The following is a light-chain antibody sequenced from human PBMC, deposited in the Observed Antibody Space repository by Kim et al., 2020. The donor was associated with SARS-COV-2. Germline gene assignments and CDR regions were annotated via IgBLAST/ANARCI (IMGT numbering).Light chain of an antibody. CDR1: HGIGPP. CDR2: SGS. CDR3: QQRGIQPPIT. V-gene: IGKV3D-11*01. J-gene: IGKJ5*01. Sequence: CPGEDATPSGRARHGIGPPLAWYQQKPGQPPSLLNYSGSTRAAGVPDRFSGRGSGTDFSLTISSLEPEDFAVYHRQQRGIQPPITFGQGTRLEIK.